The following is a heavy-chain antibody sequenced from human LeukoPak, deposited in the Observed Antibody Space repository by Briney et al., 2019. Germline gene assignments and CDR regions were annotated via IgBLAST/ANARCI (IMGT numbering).Heavy chain of an antibody. Sequence: SQTLSLTCAISGDSVSSNSAAWTWIRQSPSRGLEWLGRTYYRSKWYNDYAVSVKSRITINPDTSKNQFSLQLNSVTPEDTAVYYCARDSEGVCSGGSCYSPINWFDPWGQGTLVTVSS. V-gene: IGHV6-1*01. CDR2: TYYRSKWYN. J-gene: IGHJ5*02. D-gene: IGHD2-15*01. CDR1: GDSVSSNSAA. CDR3: ARDSEGVCSGGSCYSPINWFDP.